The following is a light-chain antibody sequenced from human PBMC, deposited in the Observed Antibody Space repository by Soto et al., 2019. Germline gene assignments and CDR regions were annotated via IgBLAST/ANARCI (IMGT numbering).Light chain of an antibody. Sequence: SVLSQPASVSGSPGQSITISCTGTSSDDGGYSYVSWYQQHPGKAPKLMIYDVSDRPSGVSNRFSASKSGNTASLTISGFQAEDEADYYCCSYTSSSTPWVFGTGTKVTVL. CDR1: SSDDGGYSY. V-gene: IGLV2-14*03. CDR2: DVS. J-gene: IGLJ1*01. CDR3: CSYTSSSTPWV.